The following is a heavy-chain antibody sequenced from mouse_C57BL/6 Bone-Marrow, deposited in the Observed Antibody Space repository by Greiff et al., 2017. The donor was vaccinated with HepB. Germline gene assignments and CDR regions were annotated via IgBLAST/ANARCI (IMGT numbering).Heavy chain of an antibody. D-gene: IGHD1-1*02. CDR2: IWSDGST. CDR3: ARHYGTLYAMDY. V-gene: IGHV2-6-1*01. CDR1: GFSLTSYG. Sequence: QVQLKESGPGLVAPSQSLSIPCTVSGFSLTSYGVHWVRQPPGKGLEWLVVIWSDGSTTYNSALKSRLSISKDNSKSQVFLKMNSLQTDDTAMYYCARHYGTLYAMDYWGQGTSVTVSS. J-gene: IGHJ4*01.